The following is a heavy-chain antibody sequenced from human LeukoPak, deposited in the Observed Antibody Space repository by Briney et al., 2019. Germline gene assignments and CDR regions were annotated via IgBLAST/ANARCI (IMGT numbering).Heavy chain of an antibody. CDR3: ARSGVQTANSWYIY. J-gene: IGHJ4*02. Sequence: ASVKVSSKASGYTFTSYGISWVRQAPGQGLEWLGWISAYNGNTNHAEKLQDRVTMTTDTSTSTAYMELRSLSSDDTAVYYCARSGVQTANSWYIYWGQGTLVTVSS. CDR1: GYTFTSYG. D-gene: IGHD6-13*01. CDR2: ISAYNGNT. V-gene: IGHV1-18*01.